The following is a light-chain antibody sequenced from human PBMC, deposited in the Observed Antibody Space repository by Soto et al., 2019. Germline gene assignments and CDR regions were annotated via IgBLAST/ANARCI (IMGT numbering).Light chain of an antibody. CDR3: QHTRSSPST. Sequence: IQLTQSPASLSASVGDRVTITCRASQGIASYLAWYQQRPGKVPQLLIYETSILQSGVSSRFSGSGSGTDFPLTISRLQDEYVATYYCQHTRSSPSTFGEGTKVEIK. V-gene: IGKV1-9*01. CDR1: QGIASY. J-gene: IGKJ1*01. CDR2: ETS.